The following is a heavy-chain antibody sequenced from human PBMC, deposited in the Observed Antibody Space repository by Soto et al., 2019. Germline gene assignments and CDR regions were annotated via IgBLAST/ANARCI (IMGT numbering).Heavy chain of an antibody. V-gene: IGHV1-69*08. CDR1: GGTFSSYT. CDR2: IIPILGIA. Sequence: QVQLVQSGAEVKKPGSSVKVSCKASGGTFSSYTISWVRQAPGQGLEWMGRIIPILGIANYAQKFQGRVTITADNSTSTANMELSSLTSEDTAVYYCARDPSAYDLPAYWGQGTLVTVSS. J-gene: IGHJ4*02. D-gene: IGHD5-12*01. CDR3: ARDPSAYDLPAY.